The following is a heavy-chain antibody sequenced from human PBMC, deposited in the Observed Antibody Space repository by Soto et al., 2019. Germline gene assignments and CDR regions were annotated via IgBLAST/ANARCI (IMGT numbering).Heavy chain of an antibody. CDR3: ARELWVEPELYYYGMDV. V-gene: IGHV4-30-4*01. J-gene: IGHJ6*02. Sequence: QVQLQESGPGLVRPSQTLSLTCTVSGDSISSADYYWSWIRQTPGKGLEWIGHIFYSSTTYYNPSLKSRLTISVDTSKNHFSLRLTSVTAADTAVYYCARELWVEPELYYYGMDVWGQGTTVTVSS. CDR1: GDSISSADYY. CDR2: IFYSSTT. D-gene: IGHD1-1*01.